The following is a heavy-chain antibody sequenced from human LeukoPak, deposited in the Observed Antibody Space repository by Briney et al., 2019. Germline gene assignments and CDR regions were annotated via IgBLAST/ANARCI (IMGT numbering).Heavy chain of an antibody. J-gene: IGHJ5*02. CDR1: GYTFTSYG. CDR3: ARDALVGATGNWFDP. CDR2: ISAYNGNT. V-gene: IGHV1-18*01. D-gene: IGHD1-26*01. Sequence: ASVKVSCKASGYTFTSYGISWVRQAPEQGLEWMGWISAYNGNTNYAQKLQGRVTMTTDTSTSTAYMELRSLRSDDTAVYYCARDALVGATGNWFDPWGQGTLVTVSS.